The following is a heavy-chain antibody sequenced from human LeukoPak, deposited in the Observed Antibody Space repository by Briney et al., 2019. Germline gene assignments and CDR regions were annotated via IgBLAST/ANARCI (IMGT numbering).Heavy chain of an antibody. V-gene: IGHV4-34*01. Sequence: SETLSLTCAVYGGSFSGYYWSWIRQPPGKGLEWIGEINHSGSTNYNPSLKSRVTISVDTSKNQFSLKLSSVTAADTAVYYCARGFCGGDCYSYFTPTTFDYWGQGTLVTVSS. D-gene: IGHD2-21*02. CDR1: GGSFSGYY. CDR2: INHSGST. CDR3: ARGFCGGDCYSYFTPTTFDY. J-gene: IGHJ4*02.